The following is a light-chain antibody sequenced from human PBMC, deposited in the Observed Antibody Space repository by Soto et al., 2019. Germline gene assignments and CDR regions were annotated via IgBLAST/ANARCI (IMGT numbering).Light chain of an antibody. J-gene: IGKJ4*01. V-gene: IGKV1-27*01. CDR3: QQYKSYPLT. CDR1: QDIGNF. CDR2: AAS. Sequence: GDRVTITCRASQDIGNFLAWYQQKPGKVPKLLIYAASTLQSGVPSRFSGSGSGTEFTLTISSVQPDDFATYYCQQYKSYPLTFGGGTKVDIK.